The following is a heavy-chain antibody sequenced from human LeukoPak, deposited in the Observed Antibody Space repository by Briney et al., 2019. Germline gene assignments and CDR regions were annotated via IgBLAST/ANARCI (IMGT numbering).Heavy chain of an antibody. CDR1: GGSIISYY. D-gene: IGHD6-13*01. J-gene: IGHJ4*02. Sequence: SETLSLTCTVPGGSIISYYWSWIRQPPGKGLEWIGYIYYSGGTNYNPSLESRVSMSVDTSKNQFSLKMTSVTAADTAVYYCARLGATAGIVDYWGQGTLVTVSS. CDR3: ARLGATAGIVDY. CDR2: IYYSGGT. V-gene: IGHV4-59*01.